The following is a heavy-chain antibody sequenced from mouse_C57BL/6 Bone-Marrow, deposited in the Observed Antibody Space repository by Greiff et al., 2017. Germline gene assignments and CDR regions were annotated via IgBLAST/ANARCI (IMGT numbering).Heavy chain of an antibody. CDR3: ARRLEGY. V-gene: IGHV1-59*01. Sequence: VQLQQPGAELVRPGTSVKLSCKASGYTFTSYWLHWVKQRPGQGLEWIGVIDPSDSYNNYNQKFKGKATLTVDTSSSTAYMQLSSLRSEDTAVYYCARRLEGYWGQGTTLTVSS. D-gene: IGHD6-1*01. J-gene: IGHJ2*01. CDR2: IDPSDSYN. CDR1: GYTFTSYW.